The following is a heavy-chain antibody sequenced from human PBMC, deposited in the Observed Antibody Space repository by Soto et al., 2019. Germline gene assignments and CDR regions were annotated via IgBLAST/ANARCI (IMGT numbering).Heavy chain of an antibody. CDR1: GFTFSNYG. CDR2: MSFDGSDK. V-gene: IGHV3-30*18. J-gene: IGHJ4*02. D-gene: IGHD1-26*01. Sequence: QVHLVESGGNVVQPGRSLRLSCVGSGFTFSNYGMHWVRQAPGKGLEWVAFMSFDGSDKQYADSVKGRFTKSRGNSKNTLSVEMNSLRVEDTAVYYCAKQGATLCFDYWGQGTVVTV. CDR3: AKQGATLCFDY.